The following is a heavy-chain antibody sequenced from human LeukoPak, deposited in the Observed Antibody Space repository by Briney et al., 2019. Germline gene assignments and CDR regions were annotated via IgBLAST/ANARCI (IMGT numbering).Heavy chain of an antibody. V-gene: IGHV4-59*01. CDR1: GGSISGYY. D-gene: IGHD1-26*01. CDR2: IFSSGST. CDR3: ARGEWDLLFDY. Sequence: KPSETLSLTCTVSGGSISGYYWSWIRQPPGKGLEWIGYIFSSGSTNYNPSLKSRVTISVDTSKNQFSLKLSSVTAADTAVYYCARGEWDLLFDYWGQGTLVTVSS. J-gene: IGHJ4*02.